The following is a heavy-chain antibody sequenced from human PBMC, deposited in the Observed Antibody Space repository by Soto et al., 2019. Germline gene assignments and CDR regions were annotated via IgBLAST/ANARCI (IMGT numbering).Heavy chain of an antibody. Sequence: GGSLRLSCAASGFTFSDYYMSWIRQAPGKGLEWVSYIISSGSTIYYADSVKCRFTISRDNAKNSLYLQMNSLRAEDTAVYYCARASTDYGDYVGVFDAFDIWGQGTMVTVSS. D-gene: IGHD4-17*01. CDR3: ARASTDYGDYVGVFDAFDI. CDR2: IISSGSTI. J-gene: IGHJ3*02. V-gene: IGHV3-11*01. CDR1: GFTFSDYY.